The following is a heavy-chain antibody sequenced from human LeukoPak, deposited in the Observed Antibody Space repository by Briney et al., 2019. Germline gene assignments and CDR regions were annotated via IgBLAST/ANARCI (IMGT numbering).Heavy chain of an antibody. CDR2: IYYSGST. CDR1: GGSISSGGYY. CDR3: ARAYGYNSGFFDY. Sequence: SETLSLTCTVSGGSISSGGYYWSWIRQHPGKGLEWIGYIYYSGSTYYNPSLKSRVTISVDTSKNQFSLKLGSVTAADTAAYYCARAYGYNSGFFDYWGQGTLVTVSS. J-gene: IGHJ4*02. V-gene: IGHV4-31*03. D-gene: IGHD5-24*01.